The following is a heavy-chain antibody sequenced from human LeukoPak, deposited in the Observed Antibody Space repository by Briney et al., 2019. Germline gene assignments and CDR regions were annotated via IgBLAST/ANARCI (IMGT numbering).Heavy chain of an antibody. D-gene: IGHD3-22*01. Sequence: SETLSLTCTVSGGSISSYYWSWIRRPPGKGLEWIGYIYYSGSTNYNPSLKSRVTISVDTSKNQFSLKLSSVTAADTAVYYCATGYYDSSGYYPPDAFDIWGQGTMVTVSS. J-gene: IGHJ3*02. CDR1: GGSISSYY. V-gene: IGHV4-59*01. CDR2: IYYSGST. CDR3: ATGYYDSSGYYPPDAFDI.